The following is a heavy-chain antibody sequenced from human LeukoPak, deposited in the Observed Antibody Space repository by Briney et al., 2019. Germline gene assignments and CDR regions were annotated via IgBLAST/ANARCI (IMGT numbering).Heavy chain of an antibody. CDR2: MNPNSGNT. J-gene: IGHJ4*02. D-gene: IGHD2-2*01. CDR3: ARGVRIVVVPAAIANWYYFDY. V-gene: IGHV1-8*03. CDR1: GYTFTSYD. Sequence: ASVKVSCKASGYTFTSYDINWVRQAAGRGLEWMGWMNPNSGNTGYAQKFQGRVTITRNTSISAAYMELSSLRSEDTAVYYCARGVRIVVVPAAIANWYYFDYWGQGTLVTVSS.